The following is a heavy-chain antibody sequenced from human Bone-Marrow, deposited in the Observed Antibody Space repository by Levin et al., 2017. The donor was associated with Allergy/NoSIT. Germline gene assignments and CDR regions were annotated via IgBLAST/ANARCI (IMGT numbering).Heavy chain of an antibody. CDR3: TSTYYYDSSGYYYQIEPYYYYGMDV. J-gene: IGHJ6*02. V-gene: IGHV3-73*01. CDR2: IRSKANSYAT. CDR1: GFTFSGSA. Sequence: GGSLRLSCAASGFTFSGSAMHWVRQASGKGLEWVGRIRSKANSYATAYAASVKGRFTISRDDSKNTAYLQMNSLKTEDTAVYYCTSTYYYDSSGYYYQIEPYYYYGMDVWGQGTTVTVSS. D-gene: IGHD3-22*01.